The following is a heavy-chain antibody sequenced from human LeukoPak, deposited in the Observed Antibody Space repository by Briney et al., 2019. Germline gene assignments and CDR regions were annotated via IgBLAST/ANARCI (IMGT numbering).Heavy chain of an antibody. V-gene: IGHV4-39*07. CDR1: GGSISSSSYY. Sequence: SETLSLTCTVSGGSISSSSYYWGWIRQPPGKGLEWIGSIYYSRSTYYNPSLKSRVTISVDTSKNQFSLKLSSVTAADTAVYYCARVLYGSGSYGFDYWGQGTLVTVSS. CDR2: IYYSRST. J-gene: IGHJ4*02. CDR3: ARVLYGSGSYGFDY. D-gene: IGHD3-10*01.